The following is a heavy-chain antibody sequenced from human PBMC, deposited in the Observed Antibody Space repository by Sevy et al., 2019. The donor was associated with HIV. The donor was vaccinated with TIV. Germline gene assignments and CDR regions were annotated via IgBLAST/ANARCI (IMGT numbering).Heavy chain of an antibody. CDR3: ARDNSGYFFFDY. D-gene: IGHD3-22*01. CDR2: ISQTYDGSKK. CDR1: GFTFGSYT. Sequence: GGSLRLSCAASGFTFGSYTLHWVRQAPGKGLEWVALISQTYDGSKKYYIDSLQGRFTISRDNSKNTLYLPMDSLRPEDTAVYYCARDNSGYFFFDYWGQGTLVTVSS. J-gene: IGHJ4*02. V-gene: IGHV3-30-3*01.